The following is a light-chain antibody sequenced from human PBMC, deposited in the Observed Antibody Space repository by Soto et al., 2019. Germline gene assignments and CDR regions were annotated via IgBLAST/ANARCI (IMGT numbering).Light chain of an antibody. V-gene: IGKV3-11*02. CDR2: DTS. Sequence: EIVLTQSPVSLSSSPGERVTLSCRASQSVNIYLTWHQQKPGQAPRLLIYDTSNRATGIPPRFNGSGSERDFTLTINSLEPEDSAPYYCQQRSSWPLSFGGGTKVDIK. J-gene: IGKJ4*01. CDR1: QSVNIY. CDR3: QQRSSWPLS.